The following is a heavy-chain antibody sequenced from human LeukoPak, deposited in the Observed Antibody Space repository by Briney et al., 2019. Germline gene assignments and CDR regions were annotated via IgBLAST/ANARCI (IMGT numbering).Heavy chain of an antibody. CDR1: GYTFTSYA. J-gene: IGHJ4*02. CDR2: INAGNGNT. CDR3: ASTLVEDSSGYYYPSFDY. D-gene: IGHD3-22*01. V-gene: IGHV1-3*01. Sequence: ASVNVSCKASGYTFTSYAMHWVRQAPGQRLEWMGWINAGNGNTKYSQKFQGRVTITRDTSASTAYMELSSLRSEDTAVYYCASTLVEDSSGYYYPSFDYWGQGTLVTVSS.